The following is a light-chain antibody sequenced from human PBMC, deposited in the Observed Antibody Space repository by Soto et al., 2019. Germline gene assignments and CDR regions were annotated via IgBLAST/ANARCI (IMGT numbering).Light chain of an antibody. V-gene: IGKV4-1*01. Sequence: DIVMTQSPDSLAVSLGERATINCKSSQSVLYSSNNKNYLAWYQQKLGQPPKLLIYWASTRESGVPDRFSGSGSGTDFTLTISSLQAEDVAVCYCQQYYSTPSTFGQGTKLEIK. CDR1: QSVLYSSNNKNY. J-gene: IGKJ2*01. CDR2: WAS. CDR3: QQYYSTPST.